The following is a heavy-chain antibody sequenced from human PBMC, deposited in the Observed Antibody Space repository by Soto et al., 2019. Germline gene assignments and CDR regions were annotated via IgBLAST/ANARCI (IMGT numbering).Heavy chain of an antibody. D-gene: IGHD2-15*01. Sequence: PSETLSLTRTVSGGSICSSSYYWGWIRQPPGKGLEWIGSIYYSESTYYNPSLKSRVTISVDTSKNQFSLKLSSVTAADTAVYYCATTPPRIVVVVAGPMIMDVWGKGTTVTVSS. J-gene: IGHJ6*04. V-gene: IGHV4-39*01. CDR1: GGSICSSSYY. CDR3: ATTPPRIVVVVAGPMIMDV. CDR2: IYYSEST.